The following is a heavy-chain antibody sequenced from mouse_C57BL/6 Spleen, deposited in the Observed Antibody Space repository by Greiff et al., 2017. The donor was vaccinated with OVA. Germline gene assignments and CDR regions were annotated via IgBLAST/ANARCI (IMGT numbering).Heavy chain of an antibody. D-gene: IGHD3-2*02. Sequence: QVQLQQPGAELVRPGSSVKLSCKASGYTFTSYWMHWVKQRPIQGLEWIGNIDPSDSETHYNQKFKDKATLTVDKTSSTAYMQLSSLTSEDSAVYYCARGVDSSGSAWFAYWGQGTLVTVSA. CDR2: IDPSDSET. J-gene: IGHJ3*01. CDR3: ARGVDSSGSAWFAY. V-gene: IGHV1-52*01. CDR1: GYTFTSYW.